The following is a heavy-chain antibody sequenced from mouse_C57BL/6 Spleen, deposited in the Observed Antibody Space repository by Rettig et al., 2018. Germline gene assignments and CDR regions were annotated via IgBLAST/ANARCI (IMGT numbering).Heavy chain of an antibody. Sequence: QVQLQQSGAELVKPGASVKISCKASGYVVSGYWMTWVKQRPGKGLEWIGQIYPGDGDTNYNGKFKGKATLTADKSSSTAYMQLSSLTPEDSAVYFCYYYGSSYAMDAWGQGTSVTVSS. CDR3: YYYGSSYAMDA. D-gene: IGHD1-1*01. CDR1: GYVVSGYW. CDR2: IYPGDGDT. V-gene: IGHV1-80*01. J-gene: IGHJ4*01.